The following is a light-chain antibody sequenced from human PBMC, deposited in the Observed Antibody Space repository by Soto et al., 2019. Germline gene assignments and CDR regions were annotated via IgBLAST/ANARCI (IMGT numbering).Light chain of an antibody. CDR2: AAS. CDR3: QQLNSYPLT. V-gene: IGKV1-9*01. CDR1: QGISSY. J-gene: IGKJ4*01. Sequence: DIQLTQSPSFLSASVGDRGTITCRASQGISSYLAWYQQIPGKAPKLLIYAASTLQSGVPSRFSGSGSGTEFTLTISSLQPDDFATYYCQQLNSYPLTFGGGTKVEIK.